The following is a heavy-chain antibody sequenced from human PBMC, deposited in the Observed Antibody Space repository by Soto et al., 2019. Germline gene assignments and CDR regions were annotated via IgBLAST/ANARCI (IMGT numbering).Heavy chain of an antibody. CDR1: GFTFSSYA. D-gene: IGHD2-15*01. J-gene: IGHJ4*02. Sequence: QVQLVESGGGVVQPGRSLRLSCAASGFTFSSYAMHWVRQAPGKGLEGVAVISYDGSNKYYADSVKGRFTISRDNSKNTLYLQMNSLRAEDTAVYYCVREDIVALWGQGTLVTVSS. CDR3: VREDIVAL. V-gene: IGHV3-30-3*01. CDR2: ISYDGSNK.